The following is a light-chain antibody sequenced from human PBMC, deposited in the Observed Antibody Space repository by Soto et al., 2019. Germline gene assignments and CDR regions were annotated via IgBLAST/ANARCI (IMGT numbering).Light chain of an antibody. CDR3: QRRSNWPPWT. CDR1: QSVSCY. J-gene: IGKJ1*01. V-gene: IGKV3-11*01. CDR2: DAS. Sequence: IVLTESPATLSLSPGGRAPLSCRASQSVSCYLAWYQHKLGQAPSLLIYDASTSATGIPARFSGSGSGTDFALTISSRGLEDFEVYYCQRRSNWPPWTFGHGTKVEIK.